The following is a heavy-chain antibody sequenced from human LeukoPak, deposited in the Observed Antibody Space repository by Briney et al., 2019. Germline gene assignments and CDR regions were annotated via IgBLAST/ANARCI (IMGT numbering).Heavy chain of an antibody. V-gene: IGHV1-2*04. CDR3: ARDSSSWYDY. CDR2: INPNSGGT. J-gene: IGHJ4*02. D-gene: IGHD6-13*01. Sequence: VASVKVSCKASGYTFTGYYMHWVRQAPGQGLEWMGWINPNSGGTNYAQKFQGWLTMTRDTTISTAYMELSRLRSDDTAVYYCARDSSSWYDYWGQGTLVTVSS. CDR1: GYTFTGYY.